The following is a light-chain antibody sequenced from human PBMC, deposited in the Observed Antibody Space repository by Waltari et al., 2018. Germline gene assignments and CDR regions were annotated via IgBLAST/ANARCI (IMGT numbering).Light chain of an antibody. V-gene: IGLV2-14*03. CDR1: KSDVGFYNY. Sequence: QSALTQPASVSGSPGQSITIFCTGTKSDVGFYNYVSWYQQHPGKAPKVIIYDVSQRPSGISNRFSGSKSGNKASLTISGLQADDEADYYCKSYTGTGSWVFGGGTKLTVL. J-gene: IGLJ3*02. CDR2: DVS. CDR3: KSYTGTGSWV.